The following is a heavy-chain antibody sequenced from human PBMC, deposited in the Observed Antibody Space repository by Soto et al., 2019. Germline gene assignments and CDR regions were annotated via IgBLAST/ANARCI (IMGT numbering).Heavy chain of an antibody. CDR3: ARDLPANYYGMDV. Sequence: VGSLRLSCAASGFTFSSYSMNWVRQAPGKGLEWVSSISSSSSYIYYADSVKGRFTISRDNAKNSLYLQMNSLRAEDTAVYYCARDLPANYYGMDVWGQGTTVTVSS. J-gene: IGHJ6*02. CDR1: GFTFSSYS. CDR2: ISSSSSYI. V-gene: IGHV3-21*01.